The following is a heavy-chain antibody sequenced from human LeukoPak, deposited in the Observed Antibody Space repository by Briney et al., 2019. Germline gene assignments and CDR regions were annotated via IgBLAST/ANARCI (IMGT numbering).Heavy chain of an antibody. CDR2: IRYDGSNK. J-gene: IGHJ4*02. CDR1: GFTFSSYG. D-gene: IGHD7-27*01. CDR3: AKDLRTGEYYFDY. V-gene: IGHV3-30*02. Sequence: GGSLRLSCAASGFTFSSYGMHWVRQAPGKGLEWVAFIRYDGSNKYYADSVKGRFTISRDNSKNTLYLQMNSLRAEDTAVYYCAKDLRTGEYYFDYWGQGTLVTVSS.